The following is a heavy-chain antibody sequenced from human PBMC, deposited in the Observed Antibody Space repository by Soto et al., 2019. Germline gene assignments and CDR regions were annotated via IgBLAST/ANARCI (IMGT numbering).Heavy chain of an antibody. D-gene: IGHD3-10*01. CDR3: ARSYGSGSRPFDY. Sequence: QVHLLQSGAEMKKPGSSVKVSCTAFGGTFTSYTFTWVRQAPGQRLEWMGRIIPILGMSSSAHNFQGRLTMIADKSTNTSYMVLSSLTSDDAAIYYCARSYGSGSRPFDYCGQGTLVIVSS. CDR2: IIPILGMS. CDR1: GGTFTSYT. V-gene: IGHV1-69*02. J-gene: IGHJ4*02.